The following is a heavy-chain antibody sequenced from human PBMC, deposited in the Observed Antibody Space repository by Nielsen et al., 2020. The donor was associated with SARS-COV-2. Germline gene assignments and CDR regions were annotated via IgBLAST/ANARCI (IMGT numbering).Heavy chain of an antibody. D-gene: IGHD5-18*01. J-gene: IGHJ4*02. CDR1: GGSISSYY. V-gene: IGHV4-59*01. Sequence: SETLSLTCTVSGGSISSYYWSWIRQPPGKGLEWIGYIYYSGSTNYNPSLKSRVTISVDTSKNQFSLKLSSVTAADTAVYYCAKLPGRGRGYSYGDVGYWGQGTLVTVSS. CDR3: AKLPGRGRGYSYGDVGY. CDR2: IYYSGST.